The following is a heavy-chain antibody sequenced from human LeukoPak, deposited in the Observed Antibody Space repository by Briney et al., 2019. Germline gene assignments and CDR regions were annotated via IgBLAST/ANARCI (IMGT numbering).Heavy chain of an antibody. D-gene: IGHD5-18*01. Sequence: PSETLSLTCSVSGGSISPYYWSWVRQPPGKGLEWIGYVSYSGSADYNPSLKSRVIISIDTSKNQFSLRLSSLTAADTAVYYCARENDRYGRIDYWGQGTLVTVSS. V-gene: IGHV4-59*01. CDR2: VSYSGSA. CDR1: GGSISPYY. CDR3: ARENDRYGRIDY. J-gene: IGHJ4*02.